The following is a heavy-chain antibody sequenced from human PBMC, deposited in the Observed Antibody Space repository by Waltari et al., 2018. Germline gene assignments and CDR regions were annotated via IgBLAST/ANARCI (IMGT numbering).Heavy chain of an antibody. CDR1: GGTFSSYA. V-gene: IGHV4-34*01. Sequence: QVQLVQSGAEVKKPGSSVKVSCKASGGTFSSYAISWVRQAPGQGLEWIGEINHSGRYKYNASLKSRVTRSVDTSKNQFSLKLSSVTAADTAVYYCARVTDGSWWDYYYGMDVWGQGTTVTVSS. J-gene: IGHJ6*02. D-gene: IGHD6-13*01. CDR2: INHSGRY. CDR3: ARVTDGSWWDYYYGMDV.